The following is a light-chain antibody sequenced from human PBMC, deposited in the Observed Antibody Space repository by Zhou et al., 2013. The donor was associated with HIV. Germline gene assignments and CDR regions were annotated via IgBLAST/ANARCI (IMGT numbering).Light chain of an antibody. CDR1: QSVSSF. CDR2: DAS. Sequence: NVLTQSPATLSLSPGERATLSCRASQSVSSFLAWYQQKPGQAPRLLIYDASNRAPGIPARFSGSGSGTDFTLTISSLEPEDFAVYYCQQRSIWPLMYTFGQGTKLEI. CDR3: QQRSIWPLMYT. J-gene: IGKJ2*01. V-gene: IGKV3-11*01.